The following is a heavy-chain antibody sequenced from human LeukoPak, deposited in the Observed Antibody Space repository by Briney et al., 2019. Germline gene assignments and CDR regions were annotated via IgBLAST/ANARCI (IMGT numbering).Heavy chain of an antibody. CDR3: ARILDSAWGELGY. D-gene: IGHD6-19*01. CDR1: GFSFSSYG. J-gene: IGHJ4*02. V-gene: IGHV3-30*02. Sequence: GGSLRLSCAGSGFSFSSYGMHWVRQAPGKGLEWMAFIRSDGSNKYYADSVKGRFTISRDNSKNTLYLQMNRLRAEDTAVYYCARILDSAWGELGYWGQGTLVTVSS. CDR2: IRSDGSNK.